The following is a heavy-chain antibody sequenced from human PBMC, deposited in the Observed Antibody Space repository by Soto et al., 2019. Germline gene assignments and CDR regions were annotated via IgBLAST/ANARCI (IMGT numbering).Heavy chain of an antibody. CDR3: ARENNSARGLAADD. D-gene: IGHD1-20*01. V-gene: IGHV4-31*03. Sequence: SETLSLTCTVSGGSIGGSSYYWSWIRQTPGKGLEWIGYIYYSGYTYYNPSLKSRVSISRDTSKNQFSLKVTSVTAADTAVYFCARENNSARGLAADDWGQGALVSSPQ. CDR2: IYYSGYT. CDR1: GGSIGGSSYY. J-gene: IGHJ4*02.